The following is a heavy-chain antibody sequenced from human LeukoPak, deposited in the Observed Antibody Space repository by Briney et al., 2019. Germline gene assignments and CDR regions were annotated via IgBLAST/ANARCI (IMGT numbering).Heavy chain of an antibody. CDR1: GGTFGSFT. D-gene: IGHD1-26*01. CDR3: TKRVASTI. V-gene: IGHV1-69*02. CDR2: IIPMLNIV. J-gene: IGHJ4*02. Sequence: SVKVSCKASGGTFGSFTVQWVRQAPGQGLEWMGRIIPMLNIVNYAQKFQDRTIITADKSANIVYLELSSLRSQDTAIYYCTKRVASTIWGQGTLVAVSS.